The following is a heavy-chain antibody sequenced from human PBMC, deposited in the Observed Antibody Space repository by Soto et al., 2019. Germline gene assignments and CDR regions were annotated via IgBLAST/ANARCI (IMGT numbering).Heavy chain of an antibody. CDR1: GGSISSYY. J-gene: IGHJ5*02. CDR3: ARIIGMSYNWFYP. D-gene: IGHD1-26*01. Sequence: SETLSLTCTVSGGSISSYYWSWIRQPPGKGLEWIGYIYYSGSTNYNPSLKSRVTISVDTSKNQFSLKLSSVTAADKAVYYFARIIGMSYNWFYPCGQGTLVTVSS. V-gene: IGHV4-59*01. CDR2: IYYSGST.